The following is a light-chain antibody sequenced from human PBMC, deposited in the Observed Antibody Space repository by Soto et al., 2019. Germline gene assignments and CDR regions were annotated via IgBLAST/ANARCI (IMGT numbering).Light chain of an antibody. Sequence: QSALTQPASVSGSPRQSITISCTGTSSDVGGYKYVSWYQQHPDKAPKLIIFEVSNRPSGISSRFSGSKSGNTASLTISGLQAEYEADYYCASYTSSSTSVIFGRGTQLTVL. CDR1: SSDVGGYKY. V-gene: IGLV2-14*01. J-gene: IGLJ7*01. CDR3: ASYTSSSTSVI. CDR2: EVS.